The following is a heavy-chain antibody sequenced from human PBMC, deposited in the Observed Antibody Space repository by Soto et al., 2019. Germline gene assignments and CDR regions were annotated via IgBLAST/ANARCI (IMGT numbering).Heavy chain of an antibody. V-gene: IGHV4-34*01. CDR2: INHSGSS. CDR3: ARMAGPWYFDL. Sequence: SETLSLTCAVYGGSFIGFYWTWIRQPPGKGLEWIGEINHSGSSNYNPPLKSRVTMSLDTSRNQFSLSLNSVTAADTAVYYCARMAGPWYFDLWGRGTLVTISS. J-gene: IGHJ2*01. CDR1: GGSFIGFY.